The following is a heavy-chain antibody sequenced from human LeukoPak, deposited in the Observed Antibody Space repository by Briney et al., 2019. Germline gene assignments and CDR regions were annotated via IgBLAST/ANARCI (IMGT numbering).Heavy chain of an antibody. V-gene: IGHV1-2*02. Sequence: ASVKVSCKASGYIFTGYYMHWVRPAPGQGLEWMGWMNPNSGGTKYVQTFQGRATMTRDTSISTAYMELSRLRSDDTAGYYFARDKMDGTVFLMDVWGQGATVTVSS. CDR2: MNPNSGGT. CDR3: ARDKMDGTVFLMDV. J-gene: IGHJ6*02. CDR1: GYIFTGYY. D-gene: IGHD6-19*01.